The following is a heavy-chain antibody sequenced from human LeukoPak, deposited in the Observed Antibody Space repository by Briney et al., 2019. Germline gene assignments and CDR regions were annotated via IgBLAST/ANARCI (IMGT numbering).Heavy chain of an antibody. J-gene: IGHJ5*02. CDR2: IYYSGST. Sequence: SETLSLTCTVSGGSISSGDYYWSWIRQPPGKGMEWIGYIYYSGSTYYNPSLKSRVTISVDTSKNQFSLKLSSVTAADTAVYYCARLRTWEPEEFDPWGQGTLVTVSS. D-gene: IGHD1-26*01. V-gene: IGHV4-30-4*08. CDR1: GGSISSGDYY. CDR3: ARLRTWEPEEFDP.